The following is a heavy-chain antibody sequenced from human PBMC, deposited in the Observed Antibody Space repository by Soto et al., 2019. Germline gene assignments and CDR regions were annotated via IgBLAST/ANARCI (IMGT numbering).Heavy chain of an antibody. CDR3: ARRGSSSWYGY. J-gene: IGHJ4*02. CDR1: GCSLSSSTEY. D-gene: IGHD6-13*01. CDR2: IYYSGST. Sequence: TPSLTCTVSGCSLSSSTEYWGWIRQPPGKGLEWIGSIYYSGSTYYNPSLKSRVTISVDTSKNQFSLKLSSVTAADTAVYYCARRGSSSWYGYWGQGTLVTVSS. V-gene: IGHV4-39*01.